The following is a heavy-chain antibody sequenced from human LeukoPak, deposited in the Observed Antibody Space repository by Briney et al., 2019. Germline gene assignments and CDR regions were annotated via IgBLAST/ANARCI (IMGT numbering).Heavy chain of an antibody. J-gene: IGHJ4*02. V-gene: IGHV3-43*02. CDR3: AKDFSLGLTGTFIDY. Sequence: QPGGSLRLSCAASGFTFDDYATHWVRQAPGKGLEWVSLISGDGGSTYYADSVKGRFTISRDNSKNSLYLQMNSLRTEDTALYYCAKDFSLGLTGTFIDYWGQGTLVTVSS. D-gene: IGHD1-7*01. CDR2: ISGDGGST. CDR1: GFTFDDYA.